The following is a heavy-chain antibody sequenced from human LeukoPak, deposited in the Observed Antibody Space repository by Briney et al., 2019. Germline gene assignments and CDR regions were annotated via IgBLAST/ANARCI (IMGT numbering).Heavy chain of an antibody. CDR1: GFTFDDYG. D-gene: IGHD6-13*01. J-gene: IGHJ3*02. CDR2: INWNGGST. V-gene: IGHV3-20*04. CDR3: ARVWFAAAGTGAFDI. Sequence: GGSLRPSCAASGFTFDDYGMSWVRQAPGKGLEWVSGINWNGGSTGYADSVKGRFTISRDNAKNSLYLQMNSLRAEDTALYYCARVWFAAAGTGAFDIWGQGTMVTVSS.